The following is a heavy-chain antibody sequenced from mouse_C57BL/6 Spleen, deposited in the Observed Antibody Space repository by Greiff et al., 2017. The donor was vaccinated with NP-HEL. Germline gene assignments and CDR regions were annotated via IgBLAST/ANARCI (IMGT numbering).Heavy chain of an antibody. CDR3: ARDYDYDGGAY. CDR2: ISSGSSTN. CDR1: GFTFSDYG. Sequence: EVKLVESGGGLVKPGGSLKLSCAASGFTFSDYGMHWVSQAPEKGLEWVAYISSGSSTNYYEDTVKGRFTISRDNAKNTLFLQMTSLRSKDTDMYYCARDYDYDGGAYWGQGTLVTVSA. V-gene: IGHV5-17*01. D-gene: IGHD2-4*01. J-gene: IGHJ3*01.